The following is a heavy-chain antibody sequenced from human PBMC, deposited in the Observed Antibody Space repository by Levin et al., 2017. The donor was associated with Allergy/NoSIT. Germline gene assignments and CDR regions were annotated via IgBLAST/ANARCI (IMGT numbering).Heavy chain of an antibody. CDR1: GFTFSDYY. J-gene: IGHJ3*01. CDR2: LLFPLFFL. Sequence: SLLLSSPASGFTFSDYYMSWVRQSPGPFLSFFSSLLFPLFFLFSFSSFKGRFIISRDNAKNSLSLEMNSLRAEASAIYYCARDRGPQSSSTWPLFDAYDSWGEGTLVTVSS. V-gene: IGHV3-11*01. CDR3: ARDRGPQSSSTWPLFDAYDS. D-gene: IGHD2-2*01.